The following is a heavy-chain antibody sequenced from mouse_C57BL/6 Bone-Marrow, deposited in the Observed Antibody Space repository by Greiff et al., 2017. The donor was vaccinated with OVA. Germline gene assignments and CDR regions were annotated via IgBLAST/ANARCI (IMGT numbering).Heavy chain of an antibody. D-gene: IGHD3-2*02. CDR2: IDPENGDT. CDR3: TTQLRYYYAMDY. J-gene: IGHJ4*01. Sequence: VQLQQSGAELVRPGASVKLSCTASGFNIKDDYMHWVKQRPEQGLEWIGWIDPENGDTEYASKVQGKATITADTSSNTAYLQLSSLTSEDTAVYYCTTQLRYYYAMDYWGQGTSVTVSS. CDR1: GFNIKDDY. V-gene: IGHV14-4*01.